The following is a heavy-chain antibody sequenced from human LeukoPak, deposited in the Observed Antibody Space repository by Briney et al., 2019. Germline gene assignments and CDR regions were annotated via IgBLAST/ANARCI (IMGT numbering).Heavy chain of an antibody. CDR2: IYYSGST. Sequence: SETLSLTCTVSGGSITNTNSYWGWIRQPPGTGLEWIGSIYYSGSTYYNPSLKSRITISVDTSKNQFSLKLSSVTAADTAVYYCAILYGYFDYWGQGTLVTVSS. V-gene: IGHV4-39*07. D-gene: IGHD4-17*01. CDR1: GGSITNTNSY. CDR3: AILYGYFDY. J-gene: IGHJ4*02.